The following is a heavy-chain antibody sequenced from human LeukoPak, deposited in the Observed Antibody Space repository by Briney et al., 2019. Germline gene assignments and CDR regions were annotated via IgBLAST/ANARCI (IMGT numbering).Heavy chain of an antibody. CDR3: ARDYGGSDFDY. V-gene: IGHV3-7*01. Sequence: GGSLRLSCAVSGFSFSAYWMNWVRRAPGKGLEWVANINQDGSEKHYVDSVKGRFTISRDNAKNSLYLQINSLSAEDTAVYYCARDYGGSDFDYWGQGTLVTVSS. CDR1: GFSFSAYW. J-gene: IGHJ4*02. D-gene: IGHD3-16*01. CDR2: INQDGSEK.